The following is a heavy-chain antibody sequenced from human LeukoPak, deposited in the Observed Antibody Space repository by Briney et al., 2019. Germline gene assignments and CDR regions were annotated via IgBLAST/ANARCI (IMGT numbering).Heavy chain of an antibody. CDR1: GFALSSHW. D-gene: IGHD2/OR15-2a*01. CDR2: VNRDGSET. Sequence: PGGSLRLSCAASGFALSSHWMTWVRQVPGRGPEWVANVNRDGSETYYLDSVKGRFTISKDNAKNSLYLQMNSLRAEDTAVYYCAAISYLAFDIWGQGTVVTVSS. J-gene: IGHJ3*02. V-gene: IGHV3-7*03. CDR3: AAISYLAFDI.